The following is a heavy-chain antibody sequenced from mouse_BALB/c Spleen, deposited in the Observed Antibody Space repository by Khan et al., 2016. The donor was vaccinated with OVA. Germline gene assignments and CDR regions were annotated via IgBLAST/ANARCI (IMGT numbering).Heavy chain of an antibody. CDR2: IYPGTDNS. D-gene: IGHD3-2*02. CDR3: AREEALYYFNY. J-gene: IGHJ2*01. V-gene: IGHV1-76*01. CDR1: GYIFTNYW. Sequence: QVQLKQSGAELVRPGASVKLSCKTSGYIFTNYWIHWVKQRSGQGLEWIARIYPGTDNSYYNEKLKDRATLTADKSSSTVYIQLSCLKSEDSAVYFCAREEALYYFNYWGQGTTLTVSS.